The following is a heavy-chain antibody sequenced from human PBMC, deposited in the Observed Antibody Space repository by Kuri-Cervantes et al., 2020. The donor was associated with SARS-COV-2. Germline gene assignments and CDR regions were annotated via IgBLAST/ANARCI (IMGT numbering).Heavy chain of an antibody. D-gene: IGHD2-15*01. CDR2: INPSGGST. V-gene: IGHV1-46*01. CDR1: GVTFSIFD. Sequence: ASVKVSCKASGVTFSIFDMSWVRLAPGQGLEWMGIINPSGGSTSYAQKFQGRVTMTRDTSTSTVYMELSSLRSEDTAVYYCARSSLGYCSGGSCSNWFDPWGQGTLVTVSS. J-gene: IGHJ5*02. CDR3: ARSSLGYCSGGSCSNWFDP.